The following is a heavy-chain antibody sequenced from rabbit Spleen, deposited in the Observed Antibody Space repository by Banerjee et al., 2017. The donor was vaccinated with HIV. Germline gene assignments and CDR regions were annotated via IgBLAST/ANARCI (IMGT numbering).Heavy chain of an antibody. CDR3: ARDSYTGSSSYGYGLDL. V-gene: IGHV1S45*01. D-gene: IGHD1-1*01. Sequence: QEQLVESGGGLVQPEGSLTLTCTASGFSFSSRNYMCWVSQAPGKGLEWIGCIRIVSSGSAYYASWAKGRLSISKTSSTTVTLQMTSLTAADTATYFCARDSYTGSSSYGYGLDLWGQGTLVTVS. J-gene: IGHJ4*01. CDR2: IRIVSSGSA. CDR1: GFSFSSRNY.